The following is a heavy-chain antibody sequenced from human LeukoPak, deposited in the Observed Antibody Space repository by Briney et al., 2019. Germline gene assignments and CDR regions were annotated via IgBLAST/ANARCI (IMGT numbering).Heavy chain of an antibody. CDR1: GGSISSYY. D-gene: IGHD3-3*01. CDR2: IYYSGST. Sequence: SETLSLTCTVSGGSISSYYWSWTRQPPGKGLEWIGYIYYSGSTNYNPSLKSRVTISVDTSKNQFSLKLSSVTAADTAVYYCAREHYDFWSGYSLGAFDIWGQGTMVTVSS. CDR3: AREHYDFWSGYSLGAFDI. J-gene: IGHJ3*02. V-gene: IGHV4-59*01.